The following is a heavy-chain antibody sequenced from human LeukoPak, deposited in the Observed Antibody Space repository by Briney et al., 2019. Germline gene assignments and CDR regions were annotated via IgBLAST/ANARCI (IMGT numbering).Heavy chain of an antibody. Sequence: PSETLSLTCAVYGGSFSGYYWSWIRRPPGKGLEWIGEINHSGSTNYNPSLKSRVTISVDTSKNQFSLKLSSVTAADTAVYYCARGQKWGRSWFDPWGQGTLVTVSS. CDR2: INHSGST. D-gene: IGHD3-16*01. J-gene: IGHJ5*02. V-gene: IGHV4-34*01. CDR3: ARGQKWGRSWFDP. CDR1: GGSFSGYY.